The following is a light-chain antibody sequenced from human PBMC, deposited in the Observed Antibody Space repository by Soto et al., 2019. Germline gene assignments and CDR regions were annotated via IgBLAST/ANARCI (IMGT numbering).Light chain of an antibody. Sequence: QSALTQPASVSGSPGQSITISCTGTSNDVGAYNYVSWYQHQPGKAPKLMIYEVNNRPSGVSNRFSGSKSGNTASLTISGLQAEDEANYFCRSYTNINTLLFGGGTKLTVL. CDR3: RSYTNINTLL. V-gene: IGLV2-14*01. J-gene: IGLJ2*01. CDR1: SNDVGAYNY. CDR2: EVN.